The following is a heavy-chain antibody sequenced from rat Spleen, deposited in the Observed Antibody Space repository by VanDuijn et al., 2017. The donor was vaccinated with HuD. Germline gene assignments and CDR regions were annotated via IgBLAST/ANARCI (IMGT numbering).Heavy chain of an antibody. J-gene: IGHJ4*01. CDR1: GFTFSNYG. D-gene: IGHD4-3*01. Sequence: EVQLVESGGGLVQPGRSLKLSCAASGFTFSNYGMHWIRQAPTKGLEWVATISTSGSRTYYPDSVKGRFTISRDNAKSTLYLQMDSLRSEDTATYYCARHNSGYGVMDAWGQGASVTVSS. CDR2: ISTSGSRT. CDR3: ARHNSGYGVMDA. V-gene: IGHV5-19*01.